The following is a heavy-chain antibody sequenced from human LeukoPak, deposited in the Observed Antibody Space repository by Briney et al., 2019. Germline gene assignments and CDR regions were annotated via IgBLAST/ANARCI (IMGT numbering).Heavy chain of an antibody. CDR2: ISSSSYI. D-gene: IGHD6-19*01. CDR1: GFTFSSYS. V-gene: IGHV3-21*01. Sequence: GGSLRLSCAASGFTFSSYSMNWVRQAPGKGLEWVSSISSSSYIYYADSVKGRFTISRDNAKNSLYPQMNSLRAEDTAVYYCARYARTIAVAGAYYYYGMDVWGQGTTVTVSS. CDR3: ARYARTIAVAGAYYYYGMDV. J-gene: IGHJ6*02.